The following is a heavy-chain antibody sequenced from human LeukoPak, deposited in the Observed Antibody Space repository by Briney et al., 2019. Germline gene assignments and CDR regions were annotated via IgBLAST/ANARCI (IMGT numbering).Heavy chain of an antibody. CDR2: ISSSSSYI. J-gene: IGHJ4*02. Sequence: GGSLRLSCAASGFTFSSYSMNWVRQAPAKGLDWVSSISSSSSYIYYADSVKGRFTISRDNAKNSLYLQMNSLRAEDTAVYYCARANSGSRGRYYFDYWGQGTLVTVSS. D-gene: IGHD1-26*01. V-gene: IGHV3-21*04. CDR1: GFTFSSYS. CDR3: ARANSGSRGRYYFDY.